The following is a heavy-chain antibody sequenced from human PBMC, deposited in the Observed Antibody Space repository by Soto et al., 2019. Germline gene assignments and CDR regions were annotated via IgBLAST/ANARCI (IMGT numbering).Heavy chain of an antibody. J-gene: IGHJ4*02. CDR3: AHRXLRXVXXLVTTTAIYFDF. CDR1: GFSLTTSGVG. D-gene: IGHD5-18*01. CDR2: IYWDDDK. V-gene: IGHV2-5*02. Sequence: QITLNESGPTVVRPTETLTLTCRFSGFSLTTSGVGVGWVCQSPGKAPEWLALIYWDDDKGYSESLKSRLTITEDTSKNQVVLTVANLDPTDTATYYCAHRXLRXVXXLVTTTAIYFDFWGQGTPVAVSS.